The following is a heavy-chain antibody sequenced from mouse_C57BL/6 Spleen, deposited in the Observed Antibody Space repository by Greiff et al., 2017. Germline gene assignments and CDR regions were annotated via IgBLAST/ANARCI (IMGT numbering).Heavy chain of an antibody. D-gene: IGHD2-2*01. CDR1: GYTFTEYT. Sequence: VQRVESGAELVKPGASVKLSCKASGYTFTEYTIHWVKQRSGQGLEWIGWFYPGSGSIKYNEKFKDKATLTAYKYSSTVYMELSRLTSEDSAVYFCARHEDLGYDDYYAMDDWGQGTSVTVSS. J-gene: IGHJ4*01. V-gene: IGHV1-62-2*01. CDR2: FYPGSGSI. CDR3: ARHEDLGYDDYYAMDD.